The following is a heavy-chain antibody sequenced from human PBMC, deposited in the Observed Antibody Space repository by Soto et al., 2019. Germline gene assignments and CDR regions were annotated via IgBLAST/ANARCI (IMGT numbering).Heavy chain of an antibody. V-gene: IGHV4-39*01. Sequence: KASETLSLTCTVSGGSISRSTYYWGWIRQPPGKGLEWIGSIYYSGSTYYRPSLKSRVTISVDTSKNQFSLKLSSVTAADTAVYYCARSSMVPVDYFDFWGQGTVVTVSS. CDR2: IYYSGST. J-gene: IGHJ4*02. CDR1: GGSISRSTYY. D-gene: IGHD3-10*01. CDR3: ARSSMVPVDYFDF.